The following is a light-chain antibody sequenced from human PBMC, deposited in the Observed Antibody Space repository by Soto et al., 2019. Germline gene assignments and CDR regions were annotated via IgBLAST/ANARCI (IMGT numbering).Light chain of an antibody. CDR1: QSISSW. CDR2: DAS. J-gene: IGKJ5*01. V-gene: IGKV1-39*01. CDR3: QKSYSTPRT. Sequence: IQMTQSPSSLSASVGDRVTITCRASQSISSWLAWYQQKPGKAPKLLIYDASSLESGVPSRFSGSGSGTDFTLTISSLQPEDFATYYCQKSYSTPRTFGQGTRRAIK.